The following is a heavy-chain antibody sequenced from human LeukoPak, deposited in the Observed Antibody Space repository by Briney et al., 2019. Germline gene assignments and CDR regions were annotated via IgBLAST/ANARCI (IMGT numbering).Heavy chain of an antibody. J-gene: IGHJ5*02. CDR2: IIPILGIA. Sequence: ASVRVSCKASGGTFSSYAISWVRQAPGQGLEWMGRIIPILGIANYAQKFQGRVTITADKSTSTAYMELSSLKASDTAMYYCARQPIHQWPNNWFDPWGQGTLVTVSS. CDR3: ARQPIHQWPNNWFDP. CDR1: GGTFSSYA. V-gene: IGHV1-69*04. D-gene: IGHD6-19*01.